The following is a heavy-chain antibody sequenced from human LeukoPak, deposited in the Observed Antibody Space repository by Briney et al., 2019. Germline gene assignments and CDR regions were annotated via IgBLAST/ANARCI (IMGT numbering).Heavy chain of an antibody. J-gene: IGHJ4*02. V-gene: IGHV3-30-3*01. CDR1: GFTFSSYA. Sequence: GRSLRLSCAASGFTFSSYAMHWVRQAPGKGLEWVAVISYDGSNKYYADSVKGRFTISRDNSKNTLYLQMNSLRAEDTAVYYCARDRAPYCSGGSCYSGGYWGQGTLVTVSS. CDR2: ISYDGSNK. D-gene: IGHD2-15*01. CDR3: ARDRAPYCSGGSCYSGGY.